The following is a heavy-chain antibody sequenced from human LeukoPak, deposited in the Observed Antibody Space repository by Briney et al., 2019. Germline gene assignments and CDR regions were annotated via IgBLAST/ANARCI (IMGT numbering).Heavy chain of an antibody. V-gene: IGHV4-4*07. CDR3: AGEHSDSGCSTGDC. Sequence: SETLSLTCTVSGGSISSYYWSWIRQPAGKGLKWIGRIYTSGSTNYNPSLKSRVTMSVDTSKNQFSLKLSSVTAADTAEYYCAGEHSDSGCSTGDCWGQGTLVTVSS. D-gene: IGHD6-19*01. CDR2: IYTSGST. CDR1: GGSISSYY. J-gene: IGHJ4*02.